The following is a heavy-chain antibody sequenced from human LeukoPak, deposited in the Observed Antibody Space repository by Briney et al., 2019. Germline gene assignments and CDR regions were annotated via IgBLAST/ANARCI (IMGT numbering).Heavy chain of an antibody. CDR2: IIPILGIA. CDR1: GYTFSTLD. J-gene: IGHJ3*02. D-gene: IGHD3-10*01. Sequence: GASVKVSCKASGYTFSTLDINWVRQAPGQGLEWMGRIIPILGIANYAQKFQGRVTITADKSTSTAYMELSSLRSEDTAVYYCARDMFPGGSGSYGAFDIWGQGTMVTVSS. V-gene: IGHV1-69*04. CDR3: ARDMFPGGSGSYGAFDI.